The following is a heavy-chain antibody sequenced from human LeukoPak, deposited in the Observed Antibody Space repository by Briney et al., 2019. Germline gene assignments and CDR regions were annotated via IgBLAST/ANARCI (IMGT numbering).Heavy chain of an antibody. CDR1: GFTFSGFW. V-gene: IGHV3-7*03. Sequence: PGGSLRLSCAVSGFTFSGFWMSWSRQAPGKGLEWVASINSDGSEGYYADVVKGRFTISRDNAKNSLYLQMNNLRVEDTAMYYCAGGTGFIIKDWGQGTLVTVPS. J-gene: IGHJ4*02. CDR2: INSDGSEG. D-gene: IGHD3-9*01. CDR3: AGGTGFIIKD.